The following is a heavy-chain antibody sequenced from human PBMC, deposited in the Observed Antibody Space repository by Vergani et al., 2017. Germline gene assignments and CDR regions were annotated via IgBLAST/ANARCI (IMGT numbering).Heavy chain of an antibody. CDR2: IKSKTDGGTT. V-gene: IGHV3-15*01. CDR3: ARDKLIYYYMDV. Sequence: EVQLVESGGGLVKPGGSLRLSCAASGFTFSNAWMSWVRQAPGKGLEWVGRIKSKTDGGTTDYAAPVKGRFTISRDDSKNTLYLQMNSLRAEDTAVYYCARDKLIYYYMDVWGKGTTVTVSS. J-gene: IGHJ6*03. CDR1: GFTFSNAW. D-gene: IGHD3-16*01.